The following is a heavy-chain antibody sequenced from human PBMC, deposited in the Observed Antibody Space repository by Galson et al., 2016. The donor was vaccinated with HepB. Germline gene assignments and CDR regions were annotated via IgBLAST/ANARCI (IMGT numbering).Heavy chain of an antibody. Sequence: RINSDGSSRSHADSVKGRFTISRDNTKNTLYLHMNSLGAEDTAVYFCARGSNDWAGIDYWGQGTLVTVSS. CDR2: INSDGSSR. D-gene: IGHD1-1*01. V-gene: IGHV3-74*01. CDR3: ARGSNDWAGIDY. J-gene: IGHJ4*02.